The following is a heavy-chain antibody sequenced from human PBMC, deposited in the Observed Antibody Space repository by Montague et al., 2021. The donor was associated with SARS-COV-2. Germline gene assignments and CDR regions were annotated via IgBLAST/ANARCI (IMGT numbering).Heavy chain of an antibody. Sequence: PALVKPTQTLTLTCSFSGFSLSTTGMCISWIRQPPGKALEWLALIDWNGDKYYSTSLKTRLTISKDTSKDQVVLTMTKMDPVDTATHYCARVGFGHYDAVDVWGQGTTVAVSS. V-gene: IGHV2-70*13. CDR3: ARVGFGHYDAVDV. CDR1: GFSLSTTGMC. D-gene: IGHD1-26*01. J-gene: IGHJ6*02. CDR2: IDWNGDK.